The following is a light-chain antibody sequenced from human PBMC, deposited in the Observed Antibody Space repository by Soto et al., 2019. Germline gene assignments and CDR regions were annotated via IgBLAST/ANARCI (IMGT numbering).Light chain of an antibody. V-gene: IGKV3-15*01. CDR3: QQNNKCPRT. J-gene: IGKJ1*01. Sequence: EIVMTQAPASLSVSPGERATVFCRASQSVSSDLGWYQQTPGQPPRLLIHGASTRATGIPARFSGSGSGTEFTLTISILQSEDFAFYYCQQNNKCPRTFGQGTKVDIK. CDR1: QSVSSD. CDR2: GAS.